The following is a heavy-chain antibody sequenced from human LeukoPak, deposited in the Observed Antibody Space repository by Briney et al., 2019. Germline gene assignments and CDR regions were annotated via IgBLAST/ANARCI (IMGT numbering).Heavy chain of an antibody. J-gene: IGHJ4*02. Sequence: GESLKISCEASGYNFTNYWIAWVRPMPGKGLEWMGIIYPGDSDTRYSPSFQGQVTISADKSITTAHLQWSSLKASDTAIYYCARRLCSGGSCYFFDHWGQGTLVTVSS. V-gene: IGHV5-51*01. D-gene: IGHD2-15*01. CDR1: GYNFTNYW. CDR2: IYPGDSDT. CDR3: ARRLCSGGSCYFFDH.